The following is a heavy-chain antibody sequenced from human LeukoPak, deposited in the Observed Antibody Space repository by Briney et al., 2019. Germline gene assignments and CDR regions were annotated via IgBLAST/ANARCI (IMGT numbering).Heavy chain of an antibody. V-gene: IGHV4-4*07. J-gene: IGHJ4*02. CDR2: IYSTGST. CDR1: GGSISSYY. Sequence: SETLSLTCTVSGGSISSYYWSWIRQPAGKGLEWIGRIYSTGSTNYNPSLKSRVTMSVDTSKNQFSLKLSSVTAADTAVYYCARSDRLQLTGREFDYWGQGTLVTVSS. D-gene: IGHD7-27*01. CDR3: ARSDRLQLTGREFDY.